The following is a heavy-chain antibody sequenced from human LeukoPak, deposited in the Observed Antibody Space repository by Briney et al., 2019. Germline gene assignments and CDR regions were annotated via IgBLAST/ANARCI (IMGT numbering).Heavy chain of an antibody. CDR2: ISGSGGST. V-gene: IGHV3-23*01. Sequence: GGSLRLSCAASGFTFSSYAMSWVRQAPGKGLEWVSAISGSGGSTFYADSVKGRFTISRDNAKNSLYLQMNSLRVEDTAIYYCARDPYNGAYSEGYYYYYMDVWGKGTTVTVSS. D-gene: IGHD1-1*01. J-gene: IGHJ6*03. CDR3: ARDPYNGAYSEGYYYYYMDV. CDR1: GFTFSSYA.